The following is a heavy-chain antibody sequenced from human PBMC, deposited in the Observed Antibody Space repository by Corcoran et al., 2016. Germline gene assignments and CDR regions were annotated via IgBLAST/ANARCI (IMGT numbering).Heavy chain of an antibody. CDR3: AREKDTAMVTNYYYYYGMDV. V-gene: IGHV1-18*01. J-gene: IGHJ6*02. Sequence: QVQLVQSGAEVKKPGASVKVSCKASGYTFTSYGISWVRQAPGQGLEWMGWISAYNGNTNYAQKRQGRVTMTTDTSTSTAYMELRSLRSDDTAVYYCAREKDTAMVTNYYYYYGMDVWGQGTTVTVSS. D-gene: IGHD5-18*01. CDR2: ISAYNGNT. CDR1: GYTFTSYG.